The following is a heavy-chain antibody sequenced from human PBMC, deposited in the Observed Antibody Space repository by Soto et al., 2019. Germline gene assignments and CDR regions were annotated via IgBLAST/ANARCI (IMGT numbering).Heavy chain of an antibody. V-gene: IGHV1-8*01. Sequence: QVQLVQSGAEVKKPGASVKVSCKASGYTFTSYDINWVRQATGQGLEWMGWMNPNSGNTGYAQKFQGRVTMTRNTPKSTANRGVSSLRWEDTAVYYCARGGSGATQVDYGGQGPLVPASA. J-gene: IGHJ4*02. CDR2: MNPNSGNT. D-gene: IGHD5-12*01. CDR1: GYTFTSYD. CDR3: ARGGSGATQVDY.